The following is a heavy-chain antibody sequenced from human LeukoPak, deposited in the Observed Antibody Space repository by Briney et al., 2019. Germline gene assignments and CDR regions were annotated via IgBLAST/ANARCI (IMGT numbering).Heavy chain of an antibody. CDR3: ARADTYYYDSSCYYPLEY. CDR1: GYTFTSYG. Sequence: ASVKVSCKASGYTFTSYGISWVRQAPGQGLEWMGWISAYNGNTNYAQKLQGRVTMTTDTSTSTAYMELRSLRSDDTAVYYCARADTYYYDSSCYYPLEYWGQGTLVTVSS. CDR2: ISAYNGNT. V-gene: IGHV1-18*01. D-gene: IGHD3-22*01. J-gene: IGHJ4*02.